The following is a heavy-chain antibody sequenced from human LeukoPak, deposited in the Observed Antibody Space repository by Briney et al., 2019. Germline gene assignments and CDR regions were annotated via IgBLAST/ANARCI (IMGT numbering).Heavy chain of an antibody. J-gene: IGHJ3*02. D-gene: IGHD3-22*01. CDR2: ISSSSSYI. CDR3: ARAPHYYERAFDI. Sequence: GGSLRLSCAASGFTFSSYSMNWVRQAPGKGLEWVSSISSSSSYIYYADSVKGRFTISRDNAKNSLYLQMNSLSAEDTAVYYCARAPHYYERAFDIWGQGTMVTVSS. CDR1: GFTFSSYS. V-gene: IGHV3-21*01.